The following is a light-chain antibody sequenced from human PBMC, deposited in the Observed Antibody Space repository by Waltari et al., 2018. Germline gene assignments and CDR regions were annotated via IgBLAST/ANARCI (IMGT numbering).Light chain of an antibody. CDR3: SSYGNSNIFI. CDR2: DVN. V-gene: IGLV2-8*01. J-gene: IGLJ1*01. Sequence: QTALTQPPSMSGSPGQSVTITCIGTSSDIGGYNFVSWYQQHPGKAPKLMICDVNQRPSGVFVRCPGSNAGNTASLTISGLQAEDEADYYCSSYGNSNIFIFGNGTRLTVL. CDR1: SSDIGGYNF.